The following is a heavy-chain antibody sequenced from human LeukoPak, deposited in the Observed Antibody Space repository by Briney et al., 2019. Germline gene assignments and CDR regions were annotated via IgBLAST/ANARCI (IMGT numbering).Heavy chain of an antibody. CDR2: ISAYNGNT. V-gene: IGHV1-18*01. J-gene: IGHJ5*02. CDR3: ARVRELLREAASYNWFDP. Sequence: ASVKVSCKASGYTFTSYGISWVRQAPGQGLEWMGWISAYNGNTNYAQKLQGRVTMTTDTSTSTAYMELRSLRSDDTAVYYCARVRELLREAASYNWFDPWGRGTLVTVSS. D-gene: IGHD1-26*01. CDR1: GYTFTSYG.